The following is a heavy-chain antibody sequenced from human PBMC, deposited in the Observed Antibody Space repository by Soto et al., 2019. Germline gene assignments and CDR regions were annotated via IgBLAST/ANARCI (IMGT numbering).Heavy chain of an antibody. Sequence: PGGSLSLSCAASGFSFSSYSMNWVRQAPGKGLEWVSHITSSSSAIYYADSVKGRFTISRDNAKNSLYLQMNSLRAEDTAVYYCARGPVAAIDYWGQGILVTVSS. J-gene: IGHJ4*02. CDR2: ITSSSSAI. D-gene: IGHD6-19*01. V-gene: IGHV3-48*01. CDR1: GFSFSSYS. CDR3: ARGPVAAIDY.